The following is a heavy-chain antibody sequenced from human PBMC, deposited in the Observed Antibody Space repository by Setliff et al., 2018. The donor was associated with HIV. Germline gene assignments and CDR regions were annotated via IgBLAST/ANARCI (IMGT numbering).Heavy chain of an antibody. D-gene: IGHD3-10*01. CDR2: ISTRGGAA. CDR1: GFTFRNHV. J-gene: IGHJ5*02. CDR3: ASSGSGSYINWFGP. V-gene: IGHV3-23*01. Sequence: PGGSLRLSCAASGFTFRNHVMNWVRQAPGKGLEWVSAISTRGGAADYADSVKGRFTISRDKSRNTLYLQITSLRAEDTAVYYCASSGSGSYINWFGPWGQGTLVTVSS.